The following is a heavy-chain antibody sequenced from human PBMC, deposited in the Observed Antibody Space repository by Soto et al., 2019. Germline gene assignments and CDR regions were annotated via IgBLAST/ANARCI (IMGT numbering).Heavy chain of an antibody. V-gene: IGHV3-74*01. CDR2: INSDGSST. J-gene: IGHJ4*02. CDR3: ANEYGDHLKSFDY. CDR1: EGNFIGYG. D-gene: IGHD4-17*01. Sequence: GVPLRHCCAASEGNFIGYGMHWVSKAPGKGLVWVSRINSDGSSTSYADSVKGRFTISRDNAKNSVYLQMNSLRVEDTAIYYCANEYGDHLKSFDYWGPGILVTVS.